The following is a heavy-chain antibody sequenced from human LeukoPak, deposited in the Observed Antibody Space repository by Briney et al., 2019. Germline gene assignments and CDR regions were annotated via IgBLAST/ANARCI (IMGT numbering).Heavy chain of an antibody. CDR2: ISGSGGST. D-gene: IGHD1-26*01. V-gene: IGHV3-23*01. CDR3: AKGTYSGYGGATRFDY. CDR1: GFTFSSYA. J-gene: IGHJ4*02. Sequence: GGSLRLSCAASGFTFSSYAMSWVRQAPGKGLEWVSAISGSGGSTYYADSVKGWFTISRDNSKNTLYLQMNSLRAEDTAIYYCAKGTYSGYGGATRFDYWGQGTLVTVSS.